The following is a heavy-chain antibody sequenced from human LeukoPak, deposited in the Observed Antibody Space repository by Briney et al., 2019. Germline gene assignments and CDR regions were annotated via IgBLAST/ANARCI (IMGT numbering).Heavy chain of an antibody. D-gene: IGHD2-15*01. CDR3: ALYCSGGSCYSMGGAFDI. Sequence: GGSLRLSCAASGFTFGSYDMSCIRQAPGKGLEWVSAISGNGHSTYYVDSVKGRFTISRDNSRNTLYLQMNSLRAEDTAVYYCALYCSGGSCYSMGGAFDIWGQGTMVTVSS. CDR2: ISGNGHST. J-gene: IGHJ3*02. CDR1: GFTFGSYD. V-gene: IGHV3-23*01.